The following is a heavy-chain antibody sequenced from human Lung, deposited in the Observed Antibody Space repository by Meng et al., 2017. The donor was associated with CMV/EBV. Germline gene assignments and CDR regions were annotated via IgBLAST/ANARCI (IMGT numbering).Heavy chain of an antibody. V-gene: IGHV1-69*10. D-gene: IGHD6-13*01. Sequence: SVXVSXKASGSSFGNYGISWVRQAPGQGLEWMGVIIPIIGITKYAQRFQGRVTITADTSTSTAYMELSSLRSEDTAMYYCARERDSSSWFVDYWGQGTMVTVSS. CDR2: IIPIIGIT. CDR3: ARERDSSSWFVDY. J-gene: IGHJ4*03. CDR1: GSSFGNYG.